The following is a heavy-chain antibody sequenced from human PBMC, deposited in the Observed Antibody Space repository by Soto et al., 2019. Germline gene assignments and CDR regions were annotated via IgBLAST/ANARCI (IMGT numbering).Heavy chain of an antibody. J-gene: IGHJ3*01. CDR2: IYDSGIT. D-gene: IGHD5-18*01. CDR3: ARDVAHGYTENV. Sequence: ETLSLTCTVSGGSISSYYWRWIRQPPGKGLEWIGYIYDSGITNYTPSLKGRVTMSLDRSNNQVSLKLSSVTAADTAVYFCARDVAHGYTENVWGQGTMVTVSS. CDR1: GGSISSYY. V-gene: IGHV4-4*08.